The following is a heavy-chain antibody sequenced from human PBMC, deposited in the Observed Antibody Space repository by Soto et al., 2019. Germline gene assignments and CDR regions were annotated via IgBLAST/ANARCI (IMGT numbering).Heavy chain of an antibody. CDR2: IYPGDSDT. CDR3: ARNRLRQYYYGMDV. CDR1: GYIFANYW. J-gene: IGHJ6*02. Sequence: PVESLKISCQGSGYIFANYWISCFLQMPGEGLEWVGVIYPGDSDTRYSPSFRGQVTISADKSISHVYLQWSSLKASDTAMYYCARNRLRQYYYGMDVWGQGTTVTVSS. D-gene: IGHD3-10*01. V-gene: IGHV5-51*03.